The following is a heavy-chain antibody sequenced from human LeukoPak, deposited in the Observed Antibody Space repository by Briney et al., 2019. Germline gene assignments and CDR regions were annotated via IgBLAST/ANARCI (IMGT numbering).Heavy chain of an antibody. Sequence: SETLSLTCTVSGGSISSYYWSWIRQPAGKGLEWIGRIYSSGSTNYNPSLKTRVTMSVDTSKNQFSLKLSSVTAADTAVYYCARGQYHLLYWYFDLWGRGTLVTVSS. CDR2: IYSSGST. CDR3: ARGQYHLLYWYFDL. V-gene: IGHV4-4*07. J-gene: IGHJ2*01. CDR1: GGSISSYY. D-gene: IGHD2-2*01.